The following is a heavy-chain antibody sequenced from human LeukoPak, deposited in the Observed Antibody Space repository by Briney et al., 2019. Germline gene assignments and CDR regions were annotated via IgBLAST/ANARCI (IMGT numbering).Heavy chain of an antibody. V-gene: IGHV4-4*02. D-gene: IGHD3-22*01. Sequence: SGTLSLTCAVPGGSINSGNWWSWVRQPPGKGLEWVGEIYHSGSTNYNPSLKSRVTISVDTSKNQFSLKLSSVTAADTAVYYCARDVYKYDSSGSRAFDIWGQGTMVTVSS. CDR2: IYHSGST. CDR1: GGSINSGNW. CDR3: ARDVYKYDSSGSRAFDI. J-gene: IGHJ3*02.